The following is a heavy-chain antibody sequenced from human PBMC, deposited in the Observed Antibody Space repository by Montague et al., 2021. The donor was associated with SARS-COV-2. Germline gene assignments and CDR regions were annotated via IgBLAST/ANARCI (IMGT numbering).Heavy chain of an antibody. V-gene: IGHV4-39*01. Sequence: SETLSLTCTVSGGSVGRISSHWGWIRQPPGKGLEYIGSFYYAGGTQYNPSLKSRVTISVDTSNDQFSLKMNFVTAADTAVYFCARLYGSSFDYWGQGTLVTVSS. CDR2: FYYAGGT. D-gene: IGHD4-17*01. CDR1: GGSVGRISSH. J-gene: IGHJ4*02. CDR3: ARLYGSSFDY.